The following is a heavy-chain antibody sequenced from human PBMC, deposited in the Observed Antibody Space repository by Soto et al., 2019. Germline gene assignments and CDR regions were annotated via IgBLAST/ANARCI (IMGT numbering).Heavy chain of an antibody. J-gene: IGHJ5*02. CDR2: IYYSGST. Sequence: PSETLSLTCTVSGGSISSGDYYWSWIRQPPGKGLEWIGYIYYSGSTYYNPSLKSRVTISVDTSKNQFSLKLSSVTAADTAVYYCARGKTFDYDSSGFWFDPWGQGTLVTV. CDR1: GGSISSGDYY. D-gene: IGHD3-22*01. V-gene: IGHV4-30-4*01. CDR3: ARGKTFDYDSSGFWFDP.